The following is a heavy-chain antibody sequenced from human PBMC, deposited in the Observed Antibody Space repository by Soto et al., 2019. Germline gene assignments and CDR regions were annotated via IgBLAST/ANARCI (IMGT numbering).Heavy chain of an antibody. CDR1: GYTFTRHG. CDR2: VSAYNGNT. Sequence: QVQLVPSGAAVKTPGASVRVSCKASGYTFTRHGISWVRQAPGQGLAWMGWVSAYNGNTKYAPKLQGRVTMTTDTSTTTAYMELRSLRSDDTAVDYWVRVADDDYMHWWYFDYWGQGTRVTVSS. CDR3: VRVADDDYMHWWYFDY. D-gene: IGHD4-17*01. V-gene: IGHV1-18*01. J-gene: IGHJ4*02.